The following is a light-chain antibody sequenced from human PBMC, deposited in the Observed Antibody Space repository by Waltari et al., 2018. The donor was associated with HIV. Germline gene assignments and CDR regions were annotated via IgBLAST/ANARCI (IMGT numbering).Light chain of an antibody. CDR2: WAS. CDR3: QQYNNWPPYT. CDR1: QSVLYTSNNKNF. V-gene: IGKV4-1*01. J-gene: IGKJ2*01. Sequence: DIVMTQSPDSLAVSLGERATINCKSSQSVLYTSNNKNFLAWYQQTPGQPPKLFISWASTRESGVPDRFSGSGSETDFTLTISSLQAEDVAVYYCQQYNNWPPYTFGQGTKLEIK.